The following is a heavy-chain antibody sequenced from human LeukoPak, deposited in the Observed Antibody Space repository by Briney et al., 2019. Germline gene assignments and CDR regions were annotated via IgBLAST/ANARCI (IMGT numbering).Heavy chain of an antibody. Sequence: GASVKVSCKASGYTFTGYYMHWVRQAPGQGLEWMGWINPNSGGTNYAQKFQGRVTMTRDTSISTAYMELSRLRSDDTAVYYCARDRKIVVVPAAGGEDFDYWGQGTLVTVSS. D-gene: IGHD2-2*01. CDR3: ARDRKIVVVPAAGGEDFDY. CDR2: INPNSGGT. V-gene: IGHV1-2*02. CDR1: GYTFTGYY. J-gene: IGHJ4*02.